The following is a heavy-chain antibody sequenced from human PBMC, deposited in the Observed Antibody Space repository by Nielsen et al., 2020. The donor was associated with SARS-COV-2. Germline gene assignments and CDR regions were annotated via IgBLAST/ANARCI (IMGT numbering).Heavy chain of an antibody. CDR2: IRYDGSNE. CDR1: GFTFSNYA. V-gene: IGHV3-30*02. D-gene: IGHD3-16*02. J-gene: IGHJ3*02. CDR3: ARYDYVWGSSRPLDAFDI. Sequence: GGSLRLSCAASGFTFSNYAMHWVRQTPGKGLEWVAFIRYDGSNEYYADSVKGRLTISRDNSKNMLYLQMNSLRAEDTAVYYCARYDYVWGSSRPLDAFDIWGQGTMVTVSS.